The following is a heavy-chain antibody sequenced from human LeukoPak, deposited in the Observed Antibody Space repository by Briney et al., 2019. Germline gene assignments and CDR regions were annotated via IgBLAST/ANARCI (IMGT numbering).Heavy chain of an antibody. J-gene: IGHJ4*02. Sequence: SVKVSCKASGGTFSSYAISWVRQAPGQGLEWMGGIIPIFGTANYAQKFQGRVTITADESTSTAYMELSSLRSEDTAVYYCARALGALYDHFGGFGYWGQGTLVTVSS. CDR1: GGTFSSYA. D-gene: IGHD3-16*01. V-gene: IGHV1-69*13. CDR2: IIPIFGTA. CDR3: ARALGALYDHFGGFGY.